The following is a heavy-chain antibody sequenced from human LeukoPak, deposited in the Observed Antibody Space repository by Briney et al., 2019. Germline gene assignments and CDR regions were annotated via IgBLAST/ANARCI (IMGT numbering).Heavy chain of an antibody. CDR2: INWNGGST. CDR1: GFTLSSYA. V-gene: IGHV3-20*04. J-gene: IGHJ4*02. CDR3: ARDRRGFFDY. D-gene: IGHD2-15*01. Sequence: PGGSLRLSCAASGFTLSSYAMSWVRQGPGKGLEWVSGINWNGGSTGYADSVKGRFTISRDNAKNSLYLQMNSLRAEDTALYYCARDRRGFFDYWGQGTLVTVSS.